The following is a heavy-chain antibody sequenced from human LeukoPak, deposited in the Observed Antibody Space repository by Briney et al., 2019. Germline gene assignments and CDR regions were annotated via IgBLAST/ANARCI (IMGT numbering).Heavy chain of an antibody. D-gene: IGHD2-15*01. J-gene: IGHJ4*02. CDR1: GFTFSSYA. CDR2: XXXSGGST. CDR3: AKGVDSGGTCYSSMDY. Sequence: GGSLRLSCAASGFTFSSYAMSWVRQAPGKGLEWVSVXXXSGGSTHYADSVKGRFTISRDNSKNTLYLQMNSLRAEDTAVYYCAKGVDSGGTCYSSMDYWGQGTLVTVS. V-gene: IGHV3-23*01.